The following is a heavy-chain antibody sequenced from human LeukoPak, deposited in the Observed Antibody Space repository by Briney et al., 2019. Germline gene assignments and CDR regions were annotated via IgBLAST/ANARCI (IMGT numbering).Heavy chain of an antibody. D-gene: IGHD2-15*01. V-gene: IGHV3-23*01. CDR2: ISGSGGST. CDR3: AAGCSGATCYSYGMDV. Sequence: GGSLRLSCAASGFTFSSYAMSWVRQAPGKGLEWVSAISGSGGSTYYADSVKGRFTISRDNSKNILYLQMSSLRVEDTAVYYCAAGCSGATCYSYGMDVWGQGTTVSVSS. CDR1: GFTFSSYA. J-gene: IGHJ6*02.